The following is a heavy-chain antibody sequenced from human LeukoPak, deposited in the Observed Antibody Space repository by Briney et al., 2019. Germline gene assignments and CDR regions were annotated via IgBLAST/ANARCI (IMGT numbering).Heavy chain of an antibody. J-gene: IGHJ4*02. CDR3: AKSGYNRFDY. V-gene: IGHV3-30*18. CDR2: ISYDGSSK. CDR1: GFTFSSYR. Sequence: QPGGSLRLSCAASGFTFSSYRMSWVRQAPGKGLDWVASISYDGSSKKYVDSVKGRFTISRDNSKRTLYLQMNSLRSEDTAVYYCAKSGYNRFDYWGQGTLVTVSS. D-gene: IGHD5-24*01.